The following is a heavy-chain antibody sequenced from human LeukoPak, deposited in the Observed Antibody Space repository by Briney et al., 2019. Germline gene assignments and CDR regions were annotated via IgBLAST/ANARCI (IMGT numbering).Heavy chain of an antibody. V-gene: IGHV3-43D*03. Sequence: GGSLRLSCAASGFTLDDYAMHWVRQAPGKGLEWVSLISWDGGSTYYAASVKGRFTISRDNAKNSLYLQMNSLRAEDTALYYCAKDKDTAMVTPFDYWGQGTLVTVSS. J-gene: IGHJ4*02. CDR3: AKDKDTAMVTPFDY. CDR1: GFTLDDYA. CDR2: ISWDGGST. D-gene: IGHD5-18*01.